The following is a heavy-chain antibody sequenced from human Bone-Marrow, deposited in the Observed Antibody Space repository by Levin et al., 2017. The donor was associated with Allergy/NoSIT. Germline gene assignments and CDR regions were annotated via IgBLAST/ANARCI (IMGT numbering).Heavy chain of an antibody. CDR2: ISDTGRT. J-gene: IGHJ6*02. V-gene: IGHV4-31*03. Sequence: SETLSLTCTVSGGSINRSNYYWTWIRQQPGKGLESIGYISDTGRTYYSPSLRSRLTISVDTSKKQFSLTLRSVTAADTAQYFCARVETGFCGGTWCTHYGLDVWGQGTTVAVSS. CDR1: GGSINRSNYY. D-gene: IGHD2-21*01. CDR3: ARVETGFCGGTWCTHYGLDV.